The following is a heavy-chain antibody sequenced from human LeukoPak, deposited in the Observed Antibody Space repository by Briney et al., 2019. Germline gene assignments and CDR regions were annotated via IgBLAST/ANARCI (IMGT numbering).Heavy chain of an antibody. V-gene: IGHV1-69*13. CDR2: IIPIFGTA. CDR3: ARIMWNDGPLDYYYYGMDV. D-gene: IGHD1-1*01. Sequence: GASVKVSCKSSGYTFMSYGISWVRQAPGQGLEWMGGIIPIFGTANYAQKFQGRVTITADESTSTAYMELSSLRSEDTAVYYCARIMWNDGPLDYYYYGMDVWGQGTTVTVSS. J-gene: IGHJ6*02. CDR1: GYTFMSYG.